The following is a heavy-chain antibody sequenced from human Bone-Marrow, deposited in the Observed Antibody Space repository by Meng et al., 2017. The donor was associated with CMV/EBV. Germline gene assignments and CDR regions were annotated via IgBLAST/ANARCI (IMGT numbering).Heavy chain of an antibody. CDR1: GFTFSIYA. J-gene: IGHJ4*02. CDR2: ISYDGSNK. D-gene: IGHD3-22*01. V-gene: IGHV3-30*04. Sequence: GGSLRLSCAASGFTFSIYAMSWVRQAPGKGLEWVAVISYDGSNKYYADSVKGRFTISRDNSKNTLYLQMNSLRAEDTAVYYCARTPSSLIVYPSYWGQGTLVTVSS. CDR3: ARTPSSLIVYPSY.